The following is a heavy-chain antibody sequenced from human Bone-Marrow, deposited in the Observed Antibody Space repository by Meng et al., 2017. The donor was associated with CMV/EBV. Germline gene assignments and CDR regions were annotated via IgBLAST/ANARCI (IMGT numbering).Heavy chain of an antibody. J-gene: IGHJ4*02. CDR3: ARESEVFGVDYFDY. CDR1: GFTFSSSA. CDR2: ISYDGSNK. V-gene: IGHV3-30-3*01. Sequence: GESLKISCAASGFTFSSSAMGWVRQAPGKGLEWVAVISYDGSNKYYADSVKGRFTISRDNSKNTLYLQMNSLRAEDTAVYYCARESEVFGVDYFDYWGQGTLVTVSS. D-gene: IGHD3-3*01.